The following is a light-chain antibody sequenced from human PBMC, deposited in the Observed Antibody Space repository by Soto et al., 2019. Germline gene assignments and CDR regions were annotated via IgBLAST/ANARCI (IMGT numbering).Light chain of an antibody. V-gene: IGKV3-15*01. CDR1: QNVATN. CDR3: QHATSGLRT. Sequence: IVMTQSPVTLSMSPGDRATLSCRASQNVATNVAWYQQKPGQAPRLLIYGASIRATGVPARFSGSGSGTESTLTIDSLQSEDFAVFYCQHATSGLRTFGRGTRVEV. J-gene: IGKJ1*01. CDR2: GAS.